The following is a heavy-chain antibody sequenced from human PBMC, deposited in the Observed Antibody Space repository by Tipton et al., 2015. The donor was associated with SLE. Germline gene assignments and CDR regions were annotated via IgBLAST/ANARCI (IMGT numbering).Heavy chain of an antibody. V-gene: IGHV4-31*03. CDR1: GGSFGSGGYY. Sequence: TLSLTCTVSGGSFGSGGYYWSWIRQHPGKGLEWIGYIYYSGSTYYNPSLKSRLTISVDTSKNQFSLKWSSVTAADTAIYYCARGELELGGYDYWGQGTRVTVSS. CDR3: ARGELELGGYDY. J-gene: IGHJ4*02. CDR2: IYYSGST. D-gene: IGHD1-7*01.